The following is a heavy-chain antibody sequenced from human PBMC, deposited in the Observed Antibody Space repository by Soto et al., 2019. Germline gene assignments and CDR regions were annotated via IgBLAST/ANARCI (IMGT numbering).Heavy chain of an antibody. J-gene: IGHJ3*02. D-gene: IGHD3-9*01. CDR1: GYTLTSYG. V-gene: IGHV1-18*01. CDR3: AREDMAYDILTGYYVDACHM. Sequence: QVQLVQSGAEVKKPGASVKVSCKASGYTLTSYGISWVRQAPGPGLEWMGWISAYSGNTNCAQKLQGRVTMTTDTSTSTAYMELTRLRSDDTYVYYCAREDMAYDILTGYYVDACHMWGQGTMVTVSS. CDR2: ISAYSGNT.